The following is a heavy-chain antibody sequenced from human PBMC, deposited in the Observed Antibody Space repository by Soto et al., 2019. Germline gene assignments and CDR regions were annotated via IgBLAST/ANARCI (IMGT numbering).Heavy chain of an antibody. CDR1: GGTFSSYT. V-gene: IGHV1-69*01. CDR2: IIPIFGTA. Sequence: QVQLVQSGAEVKKPGSSVKVSCKASGGTFSSYTISWVRQAPGQGLEWMGGIIPIFGTANYAQKFQGRVTITADESTSTAYMELSSLRSEDTAVYYCARDLGYDYVWGSRYPLDYWGQGTLVTVSS. J-gene: IGHJ4*02. D-gene: IGHD3-16*01. CDR3: ARDLGYDYVWGSRYPLDY.